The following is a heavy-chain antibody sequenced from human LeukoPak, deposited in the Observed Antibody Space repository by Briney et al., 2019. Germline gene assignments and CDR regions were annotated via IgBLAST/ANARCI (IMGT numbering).Heavy chain of an antibody. Sequence: GGSLRLSCAASGFTFSSYSMNWVRQAPGKGLEWVSYISSSSSTIYYADSVKGRFTISRDNAKNSLYLQMNSLRAEDTAVYYCAREGYYDSSGYYRYYYYYYMDVWGKGTTVTVSS. D-gene: IGHD3-22*01. J-gene: IGHJ6*03. CDR3: AREGYYDSSGYYRYYYYYYMDV. V-gene: IGHV3-48*01. CDR2: ISSSSSTI. CDR1: GFTFSSYS.